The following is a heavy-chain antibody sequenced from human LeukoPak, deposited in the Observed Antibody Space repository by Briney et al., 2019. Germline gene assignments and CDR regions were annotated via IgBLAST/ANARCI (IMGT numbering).Heavy chain of an antibody. Sequence: PSETLSLTCAVSGYSISSGYYWGWIRQPPGNGLEWIGSIYHSGSTYYNPSLKSRVTISVDTSKNQFSLKLSSVTAADTAVYYCATRRLWFGELLCGARSEFDYWGQGTLVTVSS. V-gene: IGHV4-38-2*01. CDR2: IYHSGST. J-gene: IGHJ4*02. D-gene: IGHD3-10*01. CDR3: ATRRLWFGELLCGARSEFDY. CDR1: GYSISSGYY.